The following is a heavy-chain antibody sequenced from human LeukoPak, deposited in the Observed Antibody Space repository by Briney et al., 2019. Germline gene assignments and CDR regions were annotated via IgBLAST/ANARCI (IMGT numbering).Heavy chain of an antibody. D-gene: IGHD4-11*01. Sequence: ASVKVSCKASGYSFTSYDINWVRQATGQGLEWMGWMNPNSGNTGYAQKFQGRVTMTRNTSISTAYMELSSLRSEDTAVYYCARRGLHGEAFDIWGQGTMVTVSS. V-gene: IGHV1-8*01. CDR3: ARRGLHGEAFDI. CDR1: GYSFTSYD. J-gene: IGHJ3*02. CDR2: MNPNSGNT.